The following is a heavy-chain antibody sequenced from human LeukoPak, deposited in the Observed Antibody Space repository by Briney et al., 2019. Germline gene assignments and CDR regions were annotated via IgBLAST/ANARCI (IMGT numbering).Heavy chain of an antibody. Sequence: SETLSLTCTVSGGSISSSSYYWGWIRQPPGKGLEWIGSIYYSGSTYYNPSLKSRVTISVDTSKNQFSLKLSSVTAADTAVYYCARGHSSGWLDYWGQGTLVTVSS. CDR2: IYYSGST. CDR1: GGSISSSSYY. V-gene: IGHV4-39*07. D-gene: IGHD6-19*01. CDR3: ARGHSSGWLDY. J-gene: IGHJ4*02.